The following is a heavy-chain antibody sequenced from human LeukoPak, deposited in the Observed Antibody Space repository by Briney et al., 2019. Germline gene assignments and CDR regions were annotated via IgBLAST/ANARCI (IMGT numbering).Heavy chain of an antibody. CDR3: ARDHRPEIQYYYMDA. CDR2: LLYDGNTK. D-gene: IGHD1-14*01. J-gene: IGHJ6*03. CDR1: GFSLSNYG. V-gene: IGHV3-33*01. Sequence: QSGGSLRLSCAASGFSLSNYGMHWVRQAPGKGLEWVAALLYDGNTKHYADSVKGRFTISRDISKNTFYLQMNSLTAEDTAVYYCARDHRPEIQYYYMDAWGKGTTVAVSS.